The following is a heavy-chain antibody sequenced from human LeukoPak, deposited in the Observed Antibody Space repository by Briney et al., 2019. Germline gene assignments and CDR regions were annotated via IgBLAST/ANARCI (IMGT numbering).Heavy chain of an antibody. D-gene: IGHD6-13*01. J-gene: IGHJ5*02. V-gene: IGHV4-59*01. Sequence: SETLSLTCTVSGGSISSYYWSWVRQPPGKGLEWIGYIYYSGSTNYNPSLKSRVTISVDTSKNQFSLKLSSVTAADTAVYYCARDSDSSSWYSFRFDPWGQGTLVTVSP. CDR2: IYYSGST. CDR1: GGSISSYY. CDR3: ARDSDSSSWYSFRFDP.